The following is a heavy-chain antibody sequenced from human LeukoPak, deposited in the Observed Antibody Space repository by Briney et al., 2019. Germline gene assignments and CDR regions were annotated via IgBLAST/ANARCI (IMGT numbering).Heavy chain of an antibody. D-gene: IGHD2/OR15-2a*01. CDR1: GFTFSTSG. Sequence: PGGSLRLSCAASGFTFSTSGLHWVRQAPGEGLEWVTYIRYDGTNKYYANSVKGRFTISRDNSKNTLYLQMNSLRAEDTAVYYCARGISSSTCCHFDYWGQGTLVTVSS. J-gene: IGHJ4*02. V-gene: IGHV3-30*02. CDR3: ARGISSSTCCHFDY. CDR2: IRYDGTNK.